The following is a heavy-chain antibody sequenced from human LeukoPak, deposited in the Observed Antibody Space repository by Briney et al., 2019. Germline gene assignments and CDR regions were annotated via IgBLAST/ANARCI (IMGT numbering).Heavy chain of an antibody. CDR2: VYYSGST. Sequence: PSETLSLTCTVSGGSISSYFLSWIRQPPGKGLEWIGYVYYSGSTNYNPSLKSRVTISVDTSKKQFSLKLSSATAADTAVYYCARVLDLSKRGLDAFDISGQGTMVTVSS. D-gene: IGHD3-16*01. J-gene: IGHJ3*02. CDR1: GGSISSYF. V-gene: IGHV4-59*01. CDR3: ARVLDLSKRGLDAFDI.